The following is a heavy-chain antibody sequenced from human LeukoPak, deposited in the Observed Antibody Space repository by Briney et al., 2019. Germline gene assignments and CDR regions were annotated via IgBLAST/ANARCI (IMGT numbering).Heavy chain of an antibody. V-gene: IGHV3-30-3*01. D-gene: IGHD3-22*01. J-gene: IGHJ3*02. CDR1: GFTFSNYA. CDR3: VRDQRRGYYDSSGYYYNPPADTFDI. Sequence: GGSLRLSCAASGFTFSNYALNWVRQAPGKGLEWVAVISDDGSIEYYADSLRGRFTISRDNFKNTVFLQMSSLRVEDTAVYYCVRDQRRGYYDSSGYYYNPPADTFDIWGQGTMVTVSS. CDR2: ISDDGSIE.